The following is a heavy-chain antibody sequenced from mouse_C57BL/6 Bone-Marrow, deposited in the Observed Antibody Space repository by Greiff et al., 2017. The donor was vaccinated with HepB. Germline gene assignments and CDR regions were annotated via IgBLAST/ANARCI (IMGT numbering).Heavy chain of an antibody. Sequence: VQLQQSGAELARPGASVKMSCKASGYTFTSYTMHWVKQRPGQGLEWIGYINPSSGYTKYNQKFKDKATLTADKSSSTAYMQLSSLTSEDSAVYYCAREMGIYYYGSSLFAYWGQGTLVTVSA. J-gene: IGHJ3*01. CDR2: INPSSGYT. D-gene: IGHD1-1*01. CDR1: GYTFTSYT. V-gene: IGHV1-4*01. CDR3: AREMGIYYYGSSLFAY.